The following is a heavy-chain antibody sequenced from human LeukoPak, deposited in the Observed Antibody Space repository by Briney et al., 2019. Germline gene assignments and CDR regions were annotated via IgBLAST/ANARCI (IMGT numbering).Heavy chain of an antibody. J-gene: IGHJ4*02. CDR1: GFTFSNYA. D-gene: IGHD2-15*01. CDR2: ISTGGGST. CDR3: ARDFYSYRAY. V-gene: IGHV3-23*01. Sequence: GGSLRLSCAASGFTFSNYAMSWVRQAPGKGLGWVSGISTGGGSTYYADSVKGRFTISRDNAKNSLYLQMNSLRAEDTAVYYCARDFYSYRAYWGQGTLVTVSS.